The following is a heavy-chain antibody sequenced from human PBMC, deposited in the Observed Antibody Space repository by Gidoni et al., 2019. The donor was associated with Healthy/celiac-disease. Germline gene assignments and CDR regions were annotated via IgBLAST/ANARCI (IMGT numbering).Heavy chain of an antibody. D-gene: IGHD2-2*01. V-gene: IGHV3-23*01. J-gene: IGHJ4*02. CDR1: GFTFSRYA. Sequence: EVQLLESGGGLVQPGGSLSLSCSASGFTFSRYAMGCVRQAPGKGLEWVSAISGSGGSTYYADSVKGRFTISRDNSKNTLYLQMNSLRAEDTAVYYCAKAARYCSSTSCRGYWGQGTLVTVSS. CDR2: ISGSGGST. CDR3: AKAARYCSSTSCRGY.